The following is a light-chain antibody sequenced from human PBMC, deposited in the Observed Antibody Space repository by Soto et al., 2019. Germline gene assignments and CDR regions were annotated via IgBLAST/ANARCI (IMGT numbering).Light chain of an antibody. V-gene: IGKV3-20*01. Sequence: EIVLTQSPGTLSLSAGERATLSCRASQSVTSSCLAWYRQKPGQAPRLLIYGASSRATGIPDRFSGSGSGTDFTLTISRLEPEDFAVNYCQQYSTSPHTFGPGTKVDIK. J-gene: IGKJ3*01. CDR3: QQYSTSPHT. CDR2: GAS. CDR1: QSVTSSC.